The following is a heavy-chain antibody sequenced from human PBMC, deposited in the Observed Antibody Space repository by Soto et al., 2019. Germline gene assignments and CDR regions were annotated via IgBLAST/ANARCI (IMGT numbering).Heavy chain of an antibody. Sequence: SGGSLRLSSTGSGFTCINYAMNWVRQATGKGLEWVAVISYDASDKYYADSVKGRFTISRDNSKNTLYLQMNSLRAEDTAVYYCAKSTQWLIPTDAFDIWGQGTMVTVSS. CDR3: AKSTQWLIPTDAFDI. V-gene: IGHV3-30*18. D-gene: IGHD6-19*01. CDR2: ISYDASDK. J-gene: IGHJ3*02. CDR1: GFTCINYA.